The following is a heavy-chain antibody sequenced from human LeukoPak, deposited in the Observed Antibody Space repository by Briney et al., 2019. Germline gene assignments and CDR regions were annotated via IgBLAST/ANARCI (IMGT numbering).Heavy chain of an antibody. CDR3: ARDLQVGSGYDYGMDV. Sequence: PWGSLRLSCAASGFPFSSYAMTWVRQAPGKGLEWVSSISSSSSYIYYADSVKGRFTISRDNAKNSLYLQMNSLRAEDTAVYYCARDLQVGSGYDYGMDVWGQGTTVTVSS. CDR2: ISSSSSYI. J-gene: IGHJ6*02. CDR1: GFPFSSYA. V-gene: IGHV3-21*01. D-gene: IGHD2-15*01.